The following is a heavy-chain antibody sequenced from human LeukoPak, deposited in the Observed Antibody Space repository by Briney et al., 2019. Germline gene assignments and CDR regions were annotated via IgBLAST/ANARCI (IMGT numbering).Heavy chain of an antibody. CDR2: ISYDGRSK. D-gene: IGHD3-10*01. CDR3: ARVYYASGSYNFDY. J-gene: IGHJ4*02. CDR1: GFTFSSYA. V-gene: IGHV3-30*04. Sequence: PGGSLRLSCAASGFTFSSYAMSWVRQAPGKGLGWVGVISYDGRSKYYADSVKGRFTISRDNSKNTLSLQMNSLRAEDTAVYYCARVYYASGSYNFDYWGQGTLVTVSS.